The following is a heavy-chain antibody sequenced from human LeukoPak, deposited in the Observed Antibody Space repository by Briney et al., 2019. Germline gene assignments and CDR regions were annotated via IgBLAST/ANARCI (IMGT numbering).Heavy chain of an antibody. CDR1: GYSISSTYY. V-gene: IGHV4-38-2*02. CDR3: ARDPLSCSGGSCYSTWFDP. D-gene: IGHD2-15*01. Sequence: SETLSLTCTVSGYSISSTYYGGWILQPPGKGLEWIGSIYHSGSTYYNPSIKSRVTISVDTSKNQFSLKLSSVTAADTAVYYCARDPLSCSGGSCYSTWFDPWGQGTLVTVSS. CDR2: IYHSGST. J-gene: IGHJ5*02.